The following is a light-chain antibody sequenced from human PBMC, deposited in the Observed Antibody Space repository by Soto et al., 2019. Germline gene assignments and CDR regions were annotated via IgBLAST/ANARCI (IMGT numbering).Light chain of an antibody. Sequence: DIQMTQSPSSLSASVGDSVTITCQSSQTISTSLNWYQQKPGKAPKLLIYKASTLKSGVPSRFSGSGSGTEFTLTISSLQPDDFATYYCQQYNSYPWTFGQGTKVDIK. CDR1: QTISTS. V-gene: IGKV1-5*03. CDR2: KAS. CDR3: QQYNSYPWT. J-gene: IGKJ1*01.